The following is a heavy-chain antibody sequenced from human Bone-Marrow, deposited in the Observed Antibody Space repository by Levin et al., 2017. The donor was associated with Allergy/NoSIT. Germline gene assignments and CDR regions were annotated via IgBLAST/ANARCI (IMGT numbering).Heavy chain of an antibody. J-gene: IGHJ4*02. CDR2: INADGNKV. CDR3: ARSNYGSLDS. V-gene: IGHV3-74*01. D-gene: IGHD4-17*01. CDR1: GFTFSNYW. Sequence: LSLTCVASGFTFSNYWMHWVRQAPGKGLVWVSRINADGNKVSYAGSLRGRVTISRDNAKNTLYLPVNSLRDEDTAVYYCARSNYGSLDSWGQGTLATVSS.